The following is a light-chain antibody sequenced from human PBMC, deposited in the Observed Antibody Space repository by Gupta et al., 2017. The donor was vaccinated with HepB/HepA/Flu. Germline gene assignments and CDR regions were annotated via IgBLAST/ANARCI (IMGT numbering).Light chain of an antibody. V-gene: IGKV3-15*01. CDR2: GAS. CDR1: QSVSTK. Sequence: ETVMTQSPATLSVSPGERATLSCRASQSVSTKVAWFQQKPGQAPRLLIYGASTRATGVPARFSGSGSGTDFTLTISSLQSEDFAVYYCQQYINWPPWTFGQGTKV. CDR3: QQYINWPPWT. J-gene: IGKJ1*01.